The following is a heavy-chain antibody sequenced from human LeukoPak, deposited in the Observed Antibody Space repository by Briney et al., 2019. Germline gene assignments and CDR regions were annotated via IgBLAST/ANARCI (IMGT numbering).Heavy chain of an antibody. V-gene: IGHV3-7*01. CDR3: ARDQSVAGHYFDY. D-gene: IGHD6-19*01. CDR1: GFTFSSYW. CDR2: IKQDGSEK. J-gene: IGHJ4*02. Sequence: GGSLRLSCAASGFTFSSYWMSWVRQAPGKGLEWVANIKQDGSEKYYADSVKGRFTISRDNAKNSLYLQMNSLRAEDTAVYYCARDQSVAGHYFDYWGQGTLVTVSS.